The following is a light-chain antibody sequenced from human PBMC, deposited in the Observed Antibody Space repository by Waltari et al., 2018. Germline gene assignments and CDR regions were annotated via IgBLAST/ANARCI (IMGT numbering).Light chain of an antibody. Sequence: QSVLTQPPSVSAAPGQRVTISCSNIENNYVSWYQQLPGTAPKLLIYDNDKRPSGSPDRFSGSKSGTSATLGITVLQTGDEADYYCGAWDISLSAWVFGGGTKLTVL. CDR2: DND. V-gene: IGLV1-51*01. CDR3: GAWDISLSAWV. CDR1: NIENNY. J-gene: IGLJ3*02.